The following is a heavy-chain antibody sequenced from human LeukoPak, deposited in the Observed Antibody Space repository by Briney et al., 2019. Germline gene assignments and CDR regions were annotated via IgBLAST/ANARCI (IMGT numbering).Heavy chain of an antibody. J-gene: IGHJ4*02. CDR3: ARGRDSFDY. V-gene: IGHV3-48*04. CDR1: GFTFSSYV. CDR2: ISSGGSTI. Sequence: TGGSLRLSCAASGFTFSSYVMSWVRQAPGKGLEWVSYISSGGSTIYYADSVKGGFTISRDNAKNSLYLQMNSLRAEDTAVYYCARGRDSFDYWGQGTLVTVSS.